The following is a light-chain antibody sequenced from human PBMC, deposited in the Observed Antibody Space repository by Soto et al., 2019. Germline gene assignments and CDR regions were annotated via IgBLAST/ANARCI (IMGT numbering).Light chain of an antibody. CDR3: QQFDTFFWT. CDR2: DAS. V-gene: IGKV1-5*01. Sequence: DIQMTQSPSTLSASVGDRVTITCRASQTIDNWLAWYQQKPGKAPKLLIYDASRLESDVPSRFSGSGSGTDCSLSITGLQPDDFATYYCQQFDTFFWTFGPGTRVEIK. J-gene: IGKJ1*01. CDR1: QTIDNW.